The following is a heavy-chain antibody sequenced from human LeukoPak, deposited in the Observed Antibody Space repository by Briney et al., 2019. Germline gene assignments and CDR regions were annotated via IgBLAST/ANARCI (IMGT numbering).Heavy chain of an antibody. J-gene: IGHJ4*02. CDR2: IKQDGSEI. D-gene: IGHD6-19*01. CDR1: GFIFDNFC. Sequence: GGSLRLSCAASGFIFDNFCMSWVRPAPGKGLEWVANIKQDGSEIYYVDSVKGRFTVSRDNAKKLLYLQMNSLRAEDTALYYCARDMSFSTSDWYGELDNWGQGTLVSVSS. V-gene: IGHV3-7*05. CDR3: ARDMSFSTSDWYGELDN.